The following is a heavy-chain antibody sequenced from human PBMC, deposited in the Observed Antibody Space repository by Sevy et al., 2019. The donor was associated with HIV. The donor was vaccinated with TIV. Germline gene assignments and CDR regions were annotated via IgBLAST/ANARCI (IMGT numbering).Heavy chain of an antibody. CDR3: AREGLLEWLFSFDY. J-gene: IGHJ4*02. CDR2: IWYDGTNE. D-gene: IGHD3-3*01. Sequence: GGSLRLSCAASGFTFSSYAIHWVRQAPGKGLEWMAVIWYDGTNEYYADSVKGRFTISRDNSKNTQYLQMNSLRAEDTAVYYCAREGLLEWLFSFDYWGQGTLVTVSS. V-gene: IGHV3-33*01. CDR1: GFTFSSYA.